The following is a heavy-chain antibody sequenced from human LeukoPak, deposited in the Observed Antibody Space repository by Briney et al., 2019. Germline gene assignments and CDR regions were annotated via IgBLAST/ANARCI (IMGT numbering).Heavy chain of an antibody. J-gene: IGHJ4*02. CDR2: ISGSGGST. V-gene: IGHV3-23*01. CDR3: AKDYLDRGYYDSSGYYDY. CDR1: GFTFSSYA. D-gene: IGHD3-22*01. Sequence: GGSLSLSCAASGFTFSSYAMSWVRQAPGRGLEWVSSISGSGGSTYYADSVKGRFTISRDNSKNTLYLQMNSLRAEDTAVYYCAKDYLDRGYYDSSGYYDYWGQGTLVTVSS.